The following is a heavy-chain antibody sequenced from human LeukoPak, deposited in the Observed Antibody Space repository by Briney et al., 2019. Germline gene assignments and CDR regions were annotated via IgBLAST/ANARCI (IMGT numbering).Heavy chain of an antibody. V-gene: IGHV4-38-2*02. CDR3: ASPLGY. Sequence: PSETLSPTCTVSGYSISSGYYWGWIRQPPGKGLEWIGSIYHSGSTYYNPSLKSRVTISVDTSKNQFSLKLSSVTAADTAVYYCASPLGYWGQGTLVTVSS. CDR1: GYSISSGYY. CDR2: IYHSGST. J-gene: IGHJ4*02.